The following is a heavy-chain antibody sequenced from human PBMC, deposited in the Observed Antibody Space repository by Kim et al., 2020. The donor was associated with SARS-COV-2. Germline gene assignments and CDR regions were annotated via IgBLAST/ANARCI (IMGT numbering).Heavy chain of an antibody. CDR2: LTTRGAST. D-gene: IGHD6-19*01. CDR3: AKESGWYGGYGMDV. V-gene: IGHV3-23*01. Sequence: GGSLRLSCAASGFTFSSHGMSWVRQAPGKGLEWVSTLTTRGASTYYTDSVKGRFTISRDNSKNTLYLQMNNLRAEDTAVYYCAKESGWYGGYGMDVWGQGTTVTVSS. CDR1: GFTFSSHG. J-gene: IGHJ6*02.